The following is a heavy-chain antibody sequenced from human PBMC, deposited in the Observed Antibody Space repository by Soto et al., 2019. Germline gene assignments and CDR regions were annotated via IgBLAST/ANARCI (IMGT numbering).Heavy chain of an antibody. CDR2: INSGNGYI. Sequence: QVQLVQSGAEVKKPGASVKVSCKASGYRFTTQPIHWVRQAPGPGLEWMGWINSGNGYIQYSQKFQSRVTITRDTSASTAYRELSSLKSEDTAIYYCAGRPDLGGGPFDYWGQGALVTVSS. V-gene: IGHV1-3*01. D-gene: IGHD3-16*01. CDR1: GYRFTTQP. J-gene: IGHJ4*02. CDR3: AGRPDLGGGPFDY.